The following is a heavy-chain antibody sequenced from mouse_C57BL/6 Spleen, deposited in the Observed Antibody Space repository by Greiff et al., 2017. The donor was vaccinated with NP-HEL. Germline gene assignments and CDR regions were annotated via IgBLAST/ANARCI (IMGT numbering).Heavy chain of an antibody. CDR1: GYTFTSYW. V-gene: IGHV1-53*01. Sequence: QVQLQQPGTELVKPGASVKLSCKASGYTFTSYWMHWVKQRPGQGLEWIGNINPSNGGTNYNEKFKSKATLTVDKSSSTAYMQLSSLTSEDSAVYYCAGGAYDGYYLAWFAYWGQGTLVTVSA. J-gene: IGHJ3*01. D-gene: IGHD2-3*01. CDR2: INPSNGGT. CDR3: AGGAYDGYYLAWFAY.